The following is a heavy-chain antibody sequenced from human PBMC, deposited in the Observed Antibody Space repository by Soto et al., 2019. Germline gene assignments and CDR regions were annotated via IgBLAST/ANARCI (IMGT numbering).Heavy chain of an antibody. V-gene: IGHV3-48*02. CDR2: ISTSSETI. CDR3: ARESRNWGQPIDY. CDR1: GFTFINYS. J-gene: IGHJ4*02. D-gene: IGHD7-27*01. Sequence: DVQLVESGGGLVRPGGSLRLPCAASGFTFINYSLNWVRQAPGKGLESVSYISTSSETIYYADSVKGRFTISRDNARNSLYLQMNSLRDEDTAVYYCARESRNWGQPIDYWGQGTLVTVSS.